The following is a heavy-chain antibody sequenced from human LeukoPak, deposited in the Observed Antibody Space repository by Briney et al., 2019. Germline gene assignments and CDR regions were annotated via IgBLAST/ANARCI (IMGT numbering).Heavy chain of an antibody. V-gene: IGHV4-39*07. CDR2: IYYSGST. CDR3: ARDGAVAGDDAFDI. CDR1: GGSISSSSYY. Sequence: SETLSLTCTVSGGSISSSSYYWGWLRQPPGKGLEWIGSIYYSGSTYYNPSLKSRVTISVDTSKNQFSLKLSSVTAADTAVYYCARDGAVAGDDAFDIWGQGTMVTVSS. J-gene: IGHJ3*02. D-gene: IGHD6-19*01.